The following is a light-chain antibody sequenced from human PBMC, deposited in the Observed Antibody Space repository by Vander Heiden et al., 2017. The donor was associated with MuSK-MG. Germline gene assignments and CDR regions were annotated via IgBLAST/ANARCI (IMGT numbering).Light chain of an antibody. J-gene: IGLJ1*01. CDR2: DVS. V-gene: IGLV2-14*01. CDR3: SSYTSTSTPYV. CDR1: SSDVGGYNY. Sequence: QSALTQPASVSGSPGQSITISCTGTSSDVGGYNYVSWYQRHPGKAPKLMIYDVSNRPSGVSNRFSGSKSDNTASLTISGPQAEDEADYYCSSYTSTSTPYVFGTGTKVTVL.